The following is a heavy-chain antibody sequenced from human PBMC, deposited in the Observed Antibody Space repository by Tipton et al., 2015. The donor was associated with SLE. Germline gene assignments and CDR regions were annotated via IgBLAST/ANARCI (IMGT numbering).Heavy chain of an antibody. CDR1: GGSISTTSHY. J-gene: IGHJ2*01. Sequence: TLSLTCFVSGGSISTTSHYWGWIRQSPGKGLELIASIYFSGITYYNPTIKSRATISLDTSKSHFSLTLSSVTAADTAVYFCARGDHGDFPLDWYFDLWGRGTLVTVSS. CDR3: ARGDHGDFPLDWYFDL. D-gene: IGHD4-17*01. V-gene: IGHV4-39*07. CDR2: IYFSGIT.